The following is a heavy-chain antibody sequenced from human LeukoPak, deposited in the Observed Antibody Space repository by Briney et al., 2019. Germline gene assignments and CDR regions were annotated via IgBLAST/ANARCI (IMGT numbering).Heavy chain of an antibody. CDR1: GFTFSSYA. Sequence: GGSLRLSCAASGFTFSSYAMSWLRHAPGKGLEWVSAISGSGGSTYYADSVKGRFTISRDNSKNTLYLQMNSLRAEDTAVYYCAKDPSAYCSSTSCYGPHFDYWGQGTLVSVS. D-gene: IGHD2-2*01. J-gene: IGHJ4*02. CDR2: ISGSGGST. V-gene: IGHV3-23*01. CDR3: AKDPSAYCSSTSCYGPHFDY.